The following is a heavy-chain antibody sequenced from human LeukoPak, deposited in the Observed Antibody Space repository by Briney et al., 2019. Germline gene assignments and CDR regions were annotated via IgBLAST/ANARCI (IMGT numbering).Heavy chain of an antibody. D-gene: IGHD1-26*01. Sequence: PGGSLRLSCAASGFTFSSYAMHWVRQAPGKGLEWVAVISYDGSNKYYADSVKGRFTISRDNSKNTLYLQMNSLRAEDTAVYYCAGSYIVGATRWFDPWGQGTLVTVSS. CDR3: AGSYIVGATRWFDP. CDR1: GFTFSSYA. V-gene: IGHV3-30-3*01. J-gene: IGHJ5*02. CDR2: ISYDGSNK.